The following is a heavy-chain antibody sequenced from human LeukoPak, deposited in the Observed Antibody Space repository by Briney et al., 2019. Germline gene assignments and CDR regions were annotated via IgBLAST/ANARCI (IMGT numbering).Heavy chain of an antibody. CDR2: IWYDGSNK. V-gene: IGHV3-33*01. D-gene: IGHD2-15*01. Sequence: PGGSLRLSCAASGFTFSSYGMHWVRQAPGKGLEWVAVIWYDGSNKYYADSVKGRFTISRDNSKNTLYLQMNSLRAEDTAVYYCARESLGKLLRWDNDAFDIWGQGTMVTVSS. CDR3: ARESLGKLLRWDNDAFDI. CDR1: GFTFSSYG. J-gene: IGHJ3*02.